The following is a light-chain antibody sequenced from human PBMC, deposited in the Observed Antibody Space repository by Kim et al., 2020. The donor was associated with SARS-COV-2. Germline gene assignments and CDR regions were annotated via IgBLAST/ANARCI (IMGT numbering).Light chain of an antibody. J-gene: IGLJ2*01. CDR3: QAWDSSTVV. Sequence: SYELTQPPSVSVSPGQTASITCSGDELGNKYACWYQQKTGQSPVLVIYQDTKRPSGIPERFSGSNSGNTATLTISGTQAMDEGDYYCQAWDSSTVVFGGGTKLTVL. V-gene: IGLV3-1*01. CDR1: ELGNKY. CDR2: QDT.